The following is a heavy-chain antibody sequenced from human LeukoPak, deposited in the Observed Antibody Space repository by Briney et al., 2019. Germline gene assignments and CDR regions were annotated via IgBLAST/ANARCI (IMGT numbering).Heavy chain of an antibody. J-gene: IGHJ4*02. V-gene: IGHV1-8*01. Sequence: ASVKVSCKASGYTFTSYDINWVRQDTGQGLEWMGWMNPNSGNTGYAQKFQGRVTMTRNTSISTAYMELSSLRSEDTAVYYCARGIHYYDSSGYYFWGQGTLVTVSS. D-gene: IGHD3-22*01. CDR2: MNPNSGNT. CDR3: ARGIHYYDSSGYYF. CDR1: GYTFTSYD.